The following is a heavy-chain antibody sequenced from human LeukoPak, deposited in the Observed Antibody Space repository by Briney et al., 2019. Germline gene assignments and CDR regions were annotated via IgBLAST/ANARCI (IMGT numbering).Heavy chain of an antibody. D-gene: IGHD6-13*01. V-gene: IGHV1-69*13. CDR3: ARETESISRIFVS. CDR2: IIPSCGSA. Sequence: ASVKVSCKASGGTFSSYAISWVRQAPGQGLEWMGGIIPSCGSANYAQKFQGRVTITADESTSTAYMELSSLRSEDTAVYYCARETESISRIFVSWGQGNL. J-gene: IGHJ4*02. CDR1: GGTFSSYA.